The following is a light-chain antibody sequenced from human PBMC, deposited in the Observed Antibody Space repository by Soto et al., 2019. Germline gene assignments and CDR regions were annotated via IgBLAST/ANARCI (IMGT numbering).Light chain of an antibody. V-gene: IGKV3-15*01. CDR2: GAL. CDR1: QSVSSN. CDR3: QQYNNWPIT. Sequence: EIVMTQYPATLSVSPGERVTLSCRASQSVSSNLAWYQQKPGQAPRLLIYGALSRATGIPARFSGSGSGTEFTLTISSLQSEDFAVYYCQQYNNWPITFGQGTRLEIK. J-gene: IGKJ5*01.